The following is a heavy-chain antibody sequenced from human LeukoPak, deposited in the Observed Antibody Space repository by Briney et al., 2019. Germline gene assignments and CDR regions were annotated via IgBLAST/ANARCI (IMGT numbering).Heavy chain of an antibody. CDR2: ISAYNGNT. CDR3: ARGTGYCGSTSCYAVWYYYGMDV. J-gene: IGHJ6*04. D-gene: IGHD2-2*01. Sequence: GASVKVSCTASGYTFTSYGISWVPKTPGQGLEWMGWISAYNGNTNYSHKLQGRVTMTTDTSTSTAYMELRSLRSDDTAVYYCARGTGYCGSTSCYAVWYYYGMDVWGKGTTVSVSS. CDR1: GYTFTSYG. V-gene: IGHV1-18*04.